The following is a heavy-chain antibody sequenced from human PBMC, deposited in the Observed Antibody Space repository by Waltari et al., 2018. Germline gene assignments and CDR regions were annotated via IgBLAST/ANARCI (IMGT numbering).Heavy chain of an antibody. J-gene: IGHJ4*02. CDR3: ARGGLDSGSYLPTPDPLGY. V-gene: IGHV1-18*01. CDR2: INGNNGNT. CDR1: GYTFTSYG. D-gene: IGHD1-26*01. Sequence: QVQLVQSGTEVKKPGASVKVSCKASGYTFTSYGISWVRQAPGQGLGWMGWINGNNGNTNSAQKLQGRSTMTTDTSTNTAYMELKSLRYDDTAVYYCARGGLDSGSYLPTPDPLGYWGQGTLVTVSS.